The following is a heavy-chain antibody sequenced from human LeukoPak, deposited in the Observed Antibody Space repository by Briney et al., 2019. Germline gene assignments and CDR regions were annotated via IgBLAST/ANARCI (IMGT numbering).Heavy chain of an antibody. J-gene: IGHJ4*02. V-gene: IGHV1-18*01. Sequence: ASVKVSCKASGYTFTSYGISWVRQAPGQGLEWMGWISAYNGNTNYAQKFQGRVTITADESTSTAYMELSSLRSEDTAVYYCARYVGDYRYFDHWGQGTLVTVSS. CDR3: ARYVGDYRYFDH. CDR1: GYTFTSYG. CDR2: ISAYNGNT. D-gene: IGHD4-17*01.